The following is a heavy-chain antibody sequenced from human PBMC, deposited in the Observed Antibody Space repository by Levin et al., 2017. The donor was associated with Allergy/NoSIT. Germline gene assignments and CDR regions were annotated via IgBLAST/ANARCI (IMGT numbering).Heavy chain of an antibody. Sequence: PGGSLRLSCAASGFTFSSYWMHWVRQAPGKGLVWVSRINSDGSSTSYADSVKGRFTISRDNAKNTLYLQMNSLRAEDTAVYYCARAGPVTAMVTPDDAFDIWGQGTMVTVSS. CDR1: GFTFSSYW. CDR2: INSDGSST. D-gene: IGHD5-18*01. J-gene: IGHJ3*02. CDR3: ARAGPVTAMVTPDDAFDI. V-gene: IGHV3-74*01.